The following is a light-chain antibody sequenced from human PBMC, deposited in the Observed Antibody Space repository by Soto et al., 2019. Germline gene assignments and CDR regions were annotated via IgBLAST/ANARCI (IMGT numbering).Light chain of an antibody. J-gene: IGLJ2*01. CDR1: SSNIGDNT. CDR2: NDN. Sequence: QSVLTQPPSASGTPGQRVAISCSGSSSNIGDNTVNWYQQLPGTAPKLLIYNDNQRPSGVPDRFSGPKSGTSASLAISGLRSEDEADFYCAAWDDSLSGVVFGGGTKVTVL. CDR3: AAWDDSLSGVV. V-gene: IGLV1-44*01.